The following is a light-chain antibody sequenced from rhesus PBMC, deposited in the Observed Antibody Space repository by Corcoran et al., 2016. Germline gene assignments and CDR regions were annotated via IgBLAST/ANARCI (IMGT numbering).Light chain of an antibody. Sequence: QVILTQSPATLSLSPGERATLSCRASQSVSNYLAWSQQKPGQAPRLPIYGASSRATGIPDRFSGSGSGTDFTITISSLEPEDVGVYHCYHHSGGCSFGQGTKVEIK. CDR1: QSVSNY. V-gene: IGKV3-10*01. J-gene: IGKJ2*01. CDR3: YHHSGGCS. CDR2: GAS.